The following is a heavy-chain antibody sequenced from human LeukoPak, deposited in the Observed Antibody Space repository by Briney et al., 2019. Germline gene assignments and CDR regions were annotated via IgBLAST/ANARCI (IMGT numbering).Heavy chain of an antibody. Sequence: PSETLSLTCAVSGGGSFTDYSWNWIRQSPGKGLEWVGEVTHAAILSYNPSLKGRIAISVDTSKNQVSLKLDSMTAADTAMYYCARGRGEAAGLDHWGQGTLVTVSS. J-gene: IGHJ4*02. CDR2: VTHAAIL. D-gene: IGHD6-13*01. CDR3: ARGRGEAAGLDH. CDR1: GGGSFTDYS. V-gene: IGHV4-34*01.